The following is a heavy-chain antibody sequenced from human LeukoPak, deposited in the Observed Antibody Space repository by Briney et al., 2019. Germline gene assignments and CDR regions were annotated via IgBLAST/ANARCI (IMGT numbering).Heavy chain of an antibody. V-gene: IGHV1-2*02. CDR1: GYTFTGYF. CDR2: INANSGDT. D-gene: IGHD3-22*01. Sequence: ASVEVSCTASGYTFTGYFIHWMRQAPGQGLEWMGWINANSGDTKYAQKFQGRVTMTRDTSISTAYMELSRLRSDDTAMYYCAREISGYSDYWGQGTLVTVSS. CDR3: AREISGYSDY. J-gene: IGHJ4*02.